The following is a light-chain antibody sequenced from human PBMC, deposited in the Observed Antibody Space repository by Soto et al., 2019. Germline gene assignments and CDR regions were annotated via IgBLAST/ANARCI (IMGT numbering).Light chain of an antibody. CDR3: CSYAGSYTSRV. Sequence: QSALTQPRSVSGSPGQSVTISCTGTSSDVGGYNYVSWYQQHPGKAPKLMIYDVSKRPSGVPDRFSGSKSGNTASLTISGLQAGDEADYYCCSYAGSYTSRVFGTGTKVTVL. J-gene: IGLJ1*01. CDR2: DVS. V-gene: IGLV2-11*01. CDR1: SSDVGGYNY.